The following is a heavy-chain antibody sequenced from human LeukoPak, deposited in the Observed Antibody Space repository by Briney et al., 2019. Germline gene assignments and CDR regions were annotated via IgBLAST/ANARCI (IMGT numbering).Heavy chain of an antibody. V-gene: IGHV1-2*02. D-gene: IGHD1-7*01. CDR2: INPNSGGT. Sequence: ASVKVSCKASGYTFTGYHMHWVRQAPGQGLEWMGWINPNSGGTNYAQKFQGRVTMTRDTSISTAYMELSRLRSDDTAVYYCARDESLDRYNWNYVVSLFCFNAFDIWGQGTMVTVSS. CDR1: GYTFTGYH. CDR3: ARDESLDRYNWNYVVSLFCFNAFDI. J-gene: IGHJ3*02.